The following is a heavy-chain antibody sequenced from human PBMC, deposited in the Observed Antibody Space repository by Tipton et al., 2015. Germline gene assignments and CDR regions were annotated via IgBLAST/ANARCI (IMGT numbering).Heavy chain of an antibody. Sequence: TLSLTCTVSGDSISSYYWSWIRQPPGKGLEWIGYIYYSGSTNYNPSLKSRVTISVDTSKNQFSLNLRSVTAADTAVYFCAKTHGAYDWYLDHWGQGTLVTVSS. CDR1: GDSISSYY. CDR3: AKTHGAYDWYLDH. V-gene: IGHV4-59*01. CDR2: IYYSGST. J-gene: IGHJ4*02. D-gene: IGHD5-12*01.